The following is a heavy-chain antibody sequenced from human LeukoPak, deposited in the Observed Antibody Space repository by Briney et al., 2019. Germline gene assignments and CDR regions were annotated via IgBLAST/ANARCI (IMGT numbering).Heavy chain of an antibody. V-gene: IGHV1-69*13. J-gene: IGHJ5*02. D-gene: IGHD3-3*01. CDR3: ARDPTPYYDFWSGPNWFDP. CDR2: IIPIFGTA. Sequence: SVKVSCKASGGTFSSYAISWVRRAPGQGLEWMGGIIPIFGTASYAQKFQGRVTITADESMSTAYMELSSLRSEDTAVYYCARDPTPYYDFWSGPNWFDPWGQGTLVTVSS. CDR1: GGTFSSYA.